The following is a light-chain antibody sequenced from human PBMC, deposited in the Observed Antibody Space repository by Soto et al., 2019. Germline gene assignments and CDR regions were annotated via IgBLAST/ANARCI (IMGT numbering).Light chain of an antibody. CDR1: QTVASN. CDR2: GSS. V-gene: IGKV3-15*01. J-gene: IGKJ2*01. Sequence: EIVMTQSPATLSVSPGERATLSCRASQTVASNLAWYQQKPGQAPRLLIHGSSNRATGVLARFSGSGSWTEFTLTISSLQSEDFAVDYCQQYHNWPPQYTFGQGTKLQI. CDR3: QQYHNWPPQYT.